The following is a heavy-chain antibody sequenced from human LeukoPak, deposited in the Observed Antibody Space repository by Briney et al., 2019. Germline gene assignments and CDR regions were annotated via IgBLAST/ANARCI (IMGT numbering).Heavy chain of an antibody. D-gene: IGHD3-22*01. J-gene: IGHJ4*02. Sequence: SETLSLTCTVSGGSISSGGYYWSWIRQHPGKGLEWIGYIYYSGSTYYNPSLKSRVTISVDTSKNQFSLKLSSVTAADTAVYYCARAPSGYFDYWGQGTLVTVSS. V-gene: IGHV4-31*03. CDR1: GGSISSGGYY. CDR3: ARAPSGYFDY. CDR2: IYYSGST.